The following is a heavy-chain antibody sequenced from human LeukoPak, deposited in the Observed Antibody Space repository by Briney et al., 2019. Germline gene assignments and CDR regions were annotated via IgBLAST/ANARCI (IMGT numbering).Heavy chain of an antibody. J-gene: IGHJ5*02. CDR1: GFSFSTYG. Sequence: PGGSLRLSCGASGFSFSTYGMHWVRQAPGQGFEWMGWINSNLGDTSYAQKFQGRVTMTRDTSISTAYMELSRLTSDDTAMYYCARDFRRNYFDPWGQGTLVTVSS. CDR3: ARDFRRNYFDP. CDR2: INSNLGDT. V-gene: IGHV1-2*02.